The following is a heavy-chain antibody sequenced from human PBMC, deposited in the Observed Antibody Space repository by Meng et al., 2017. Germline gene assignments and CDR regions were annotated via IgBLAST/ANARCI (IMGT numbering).Heavy chain of an antibody. Sequence: QVQVGQVGAVVKKPGAYVKVSCKASGYTFPDYWLHWVRRAPGQGLEWMGRINPKSGDTHYAQRFQGRVTMTGDTSISTAYMELSGLRSDDTAMYYCARDEDISAAGKLFGDYWGQGTLVTVSS. CDR1: GYTFPDYW. D-gene: IGHD6-13*01. V-gene: IGHV1-2*06. J-gene: IGHJ4*02. CDR2: INPKSGDT. CDR3: ARDEDISAAGKLFGDY.